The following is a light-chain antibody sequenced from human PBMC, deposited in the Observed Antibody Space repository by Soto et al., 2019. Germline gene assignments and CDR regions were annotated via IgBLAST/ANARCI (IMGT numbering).Light chain of an antibody. V-gene: IGLV1-40*01. CDR3: QSYDSSRLGV. J-gene: IGLJ1*01. Sequence: QSVLTQPPSVSGAPGQRVTISCTGSSSNIGAGYDVHWYQQLPGPAPKLLIYGNTNRPSGVPDRYSGSKSGTSASLAITGLQAEDEADYYCQSYDSSRLGVFGTGTKLTVL. CDR2: GNT. CDR1: SSNIGAGYD.